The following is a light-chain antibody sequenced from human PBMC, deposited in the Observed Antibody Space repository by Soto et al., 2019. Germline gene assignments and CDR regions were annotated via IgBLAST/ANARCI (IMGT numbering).Light chain of an antibody. CDR1: QSVSTNY. CDR3: QQYGSSPLT. J-gene: IGKJ4*01. CDR2: GAS. V-gene: IGKV3-20*01. Sequence: ETVLTQSPGTLSLSPGESATLSCRASQSVSTNYLAWYQQKAGQAPRLLIYGASSRATGIPDRFSGSGSGTDFTLTISRLEPEDFAVYYCQQYGSSPLTFGGGTKVEIK.